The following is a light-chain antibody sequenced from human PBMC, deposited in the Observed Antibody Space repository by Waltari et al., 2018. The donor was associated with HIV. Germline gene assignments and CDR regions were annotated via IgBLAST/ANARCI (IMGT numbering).Light chain of an antibody. CDR2: ETS. CDR3: QQRGTWPLVT. V-gene: IGKV3-11*01. Sequence: EIALTQSPATLSVSPGERAVISCRASQIVSRHLAWYQQKSGQGPRLLIYETSTRAAGTPGRFNGSGSGTDFVLTITDVEPGDVTVYYCQQRGTWPLVTFGGGTKVE. CDR1: QIVSRH. J-gene: IGKJ4*01.